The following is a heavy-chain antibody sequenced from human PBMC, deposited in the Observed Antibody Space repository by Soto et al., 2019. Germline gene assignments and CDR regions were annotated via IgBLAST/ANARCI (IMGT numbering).Heavy chain of an antibody. CDR3: ATSGFLEWLSSYYYYGMDV. V-gene: IGHV3-23*01. J-gene: IGHJ6*02. CDR1: GFTFSSYA. CDR2: ISGSGGST. Sequence: GGSLRLSCAASGFTFSSYAMIWVRQAPGKGLEWVSAISGSGGSTYYADSVKGRFTISRDNSKNTLYLQMNSLRAEDTAVYYCATSGFLEWLSSYYYYGMDVWVQGTTVTVSS. D-gene: IGHD3-3*01.